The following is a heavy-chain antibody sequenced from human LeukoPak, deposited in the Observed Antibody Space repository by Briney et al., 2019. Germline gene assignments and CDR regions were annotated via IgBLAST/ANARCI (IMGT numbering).Heavy chain of an antibody. V-gene: IGHV3-33*01. D-gene: IGHD3-22*01. J-gene: IGHJ6*03. Sequence: GGSLRLSCAASGFTFSSYGRHWVRQAPGKGLEWVAVIWYDGSNKYYADSVKGRFTISRDNSKNTLYLQMNSLRAEDTAVYYCARKDYYDILYMDVWGKGTTVTVSS. CDR3: ARKDYYDILYMDV. CDR1: GFTFSSYG. CDR2: IWYDGSNK.